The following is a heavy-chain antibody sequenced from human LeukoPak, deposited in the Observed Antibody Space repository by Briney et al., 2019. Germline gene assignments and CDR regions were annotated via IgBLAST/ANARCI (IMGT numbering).Heavy chain of an antibody. CDR3: ARCYRSLYYYYGMDV. D-gene: IGHD2-15*01. CDR2: IIPIFGTA. Sequence: SVKVSCKASGGTFSSYAISWVRQAPGQGLEWMGGIIPIFGTANYAQKFQGRVTITADQTTSTAYMELSSLRSEDTAVYYCARCYRSLYYYYGMDVWGQGTTVTVSS. CDR1: GGTFSSYA. V-gene: IGHV1-69*13. J-gene: IGHJ6*02.